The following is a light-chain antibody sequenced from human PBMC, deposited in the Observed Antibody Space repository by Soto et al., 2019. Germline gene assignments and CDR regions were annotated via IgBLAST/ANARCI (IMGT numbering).Light chain of an antibody. CDR1: SSDVGGYNY. CDR2: DVS. Sequence: QSVLTQPASVSGFPGQSSTISCTGTSSDVGGYNYVSWYQQHPGKAPKLMIYDVSNRPSGVSNRFSGSKSGNTASLTISGLQAEDEADYYCSSYTSSSTLVVFGGGTQLTVL. J-gene: IGLJ2*01. CDR3: SSYTSSSTLVV. V-gene: IGLV2-14*01.